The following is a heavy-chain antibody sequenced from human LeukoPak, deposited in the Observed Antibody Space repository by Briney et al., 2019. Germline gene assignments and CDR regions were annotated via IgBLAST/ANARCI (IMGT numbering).Heavy chain of an antibody. CDR2: ISGSGGST. Sequence: GGSLRLSCAASGFTFSSYAMSWVRQAPGKGLEWVSAISGSGGSTYYADSVKGRFTISRDNSKNTLYLQMNSLRVEDTAVYYCAKDPSTVTITRMDVWGKGTTGTVSS. CDR3: AKDPSTVTITRMDV. D-gene: IGHD4-17*01. V-gene: IGHV3-23*01. J-gene: IGHJ6*03. CDR1: GFTFSSYA.